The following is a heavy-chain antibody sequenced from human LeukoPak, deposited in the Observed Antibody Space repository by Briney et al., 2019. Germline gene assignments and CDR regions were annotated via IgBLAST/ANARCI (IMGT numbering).Heavy chain of an antibody. Sequence: SGTLSLTCGVSGGSISGTNWWSWVRQPPGQGLEWIGEISLAGQTNYNPSLDGRVTMSLDKSSNQLSLHLTSVTAADTATYFCSRESGPFCPFGYWGQGTLVIVSS. J-gene: IGHJ4*02. CDR2: ISLAGQT. V-gene: IGHV4-4*02. CDR1: GGSISGTNW. D-gene: IGHD1-26*01. CDR3: SRESGPFCPFGY.